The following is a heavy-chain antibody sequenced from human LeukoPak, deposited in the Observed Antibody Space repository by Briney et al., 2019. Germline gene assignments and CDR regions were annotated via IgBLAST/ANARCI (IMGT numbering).Heavy chain of an antibody. J-gene: IGHJ4*02. CDR2: INHSGST. Sequence: PSETLSLTCAVYGGSFSGYYWSWIRQPPGKGLEWIGEINHSGSTNYNPSLKSRVTISVDTSKNQFSLKLSSVTAADTAVYYCARAYYYDSSGYYYGFDYWGQGTLVTVSS. V-gene: IGHV4-34*01. CDR1: GGSFSGYY. CDR3: ARAYYYDSSGYYYGFDY. D-gene: IGHD3-22*01.